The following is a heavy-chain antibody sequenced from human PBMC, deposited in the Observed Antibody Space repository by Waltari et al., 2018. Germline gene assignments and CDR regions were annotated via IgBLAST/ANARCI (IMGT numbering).Heavy chain of an antibody. CDR3: ARVIYSSSWYLPGWFDP. D-gene: IGHD6-13*01. V-gene: IGHV3-53*02. J-gene: IGHJ5*02. CDR1: GFTVSSNY. CDR2: IYSGGST. Sequence: EVQLVETGGGLIQPGGSLRLSCAASGFTVSSNYMSWVRQAPGKGLECVSVIYSGGSTYYADSVKGRFTISRDNSKNTLYLQMNSLRAEDTAVYYCARVIYSSSWYLPGWFDPWGQGTLVTVSS.